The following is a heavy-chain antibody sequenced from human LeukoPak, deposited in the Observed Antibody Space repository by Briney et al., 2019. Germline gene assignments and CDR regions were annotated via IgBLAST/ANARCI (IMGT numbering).Heavy chain of an antibody. V-gene: IGHV3-23*01. J-gene: IGHJ4*02. CDR2: IGGGDT. CDR3: AKDGQSFNSMYDYFDS. D-gene: IGHD2-8*01. CDR1: GFTFRNFA. Sequence: GGSLRLSCSASGFTFRNFAISWVRQAPGKGLEWVSSIGGGDTHYADSVRGRFTISRDDSRSTVDLQMSSLRAEDTAVYYCAKDGQSFNSMYDYFDSWGQGTLVTVSS.